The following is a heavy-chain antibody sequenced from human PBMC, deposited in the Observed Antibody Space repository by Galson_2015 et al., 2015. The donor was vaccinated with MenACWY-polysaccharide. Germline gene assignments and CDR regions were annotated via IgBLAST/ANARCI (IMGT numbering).Heavy chain of an antibody. Sequence: CAASGFTFSSSNLNWVRQAPGQGLEWVSYISFGSSTIYYADSVKGRFTISRDNAKNSLYLQMNSLRVEDTAVYYCERFEAYYYGMDVWGQGTTVTVSS. CDR2: ISFGSSTI. CDR3: ERFEAYYYGMDV. CDR1: GFTFSSSN. J-gene: IGHJ6*02. V-gene: IGHV3-48*01.